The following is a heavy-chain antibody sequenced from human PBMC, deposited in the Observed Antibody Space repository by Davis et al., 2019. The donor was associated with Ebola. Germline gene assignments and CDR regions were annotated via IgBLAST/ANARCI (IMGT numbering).Heavy chain of an antibody. CDR3: ARRILGDSRGAVDV. CDR1: GFTFSKYG. CDR2: IGGSSDHI. Sequence: PGGSLRLSCVASGFTFSKYGMYWFRLAPGRGLEWLSYIGGSSDHINSADSVEGRITISRDNAKQSLSLHMDGLRDDDTAVYYCARRILGDSRGAVDVWGQGTTVSVSS. V-gene: IGHV3-48*02. D-gene: IGHD2-15*01. J-gene: IGHJ6*02.